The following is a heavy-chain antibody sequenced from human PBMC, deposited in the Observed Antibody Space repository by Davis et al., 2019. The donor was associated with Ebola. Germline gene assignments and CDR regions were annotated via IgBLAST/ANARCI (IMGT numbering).Heavy chain of an antibody. Sequence: ASVKVSCKASGYSFTDYYMHWVRQAPGQGLEWMGWINPNSGGTNYAQKFQGRVTMTRDTSISTAYMELSRLRSDDTAVYYCARVAVAGLYNWFDPWGQGTLVTVSS. V-gene: IGHV1-2*02. D-gene: IGHD6-13*01. CDR1: GYSFTDYY. J-gene: IGHJ5*02. CDR2: INPNSGGT. CDR3: ARVAVAGLYNWFDP.